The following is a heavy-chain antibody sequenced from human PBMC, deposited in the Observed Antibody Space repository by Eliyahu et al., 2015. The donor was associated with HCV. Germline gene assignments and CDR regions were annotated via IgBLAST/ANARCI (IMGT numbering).Heavy chain of an antibody. D-gene: IGHD3-9*01. CDR2: IWYDGSNK. V-gene: IGHV3-33*01. J-gene: IGHJ2*01. CDR3: ARDQTSHYDILTSRSRAFDL. Sequence: QVQLVESGGGVVQPGRSLRLSCAASGFTFSSYGMHWVRQAPGKGLGWVAVIWYDGSNKYYADSVKGRFTISRDNSKNTLYLQMNSLRAEDTAVYYCARDQTSHYDILTSRSRAFDLWGRGTLVTVSS. CDR1: GFTFSSYG.